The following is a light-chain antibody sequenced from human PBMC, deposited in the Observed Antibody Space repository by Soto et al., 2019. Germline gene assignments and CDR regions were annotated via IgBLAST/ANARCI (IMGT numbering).Light chain of an antibody. V-gene: IGLV2-23*01. CDR2: QGS. CDR1: SGDMGSYNF. J-gene: IGLJ2*01. Sequence: QSVLTQPASVSGSPGQSITISCTGTSGDMGSYNFVSWYQQQVGKAPKLMTYQGSKRPSGVSDRFSASKSGNTASLTISGLQAEDEADYYCCSHVGDHVVFGGGTKLTVL. CDR3: CSHVGDHVV.